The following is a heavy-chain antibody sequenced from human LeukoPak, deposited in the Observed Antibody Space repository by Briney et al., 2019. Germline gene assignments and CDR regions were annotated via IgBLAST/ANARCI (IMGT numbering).Heavy chain of an antibody. D-gene: IGHD6-19*01. V-gene: IGHV5-51*01. J-gene: IGHJ4*02. Sequence: GESLKISCKGYGYIFTGYWIGWVRQMPGKGLEWMAIIYPGDSDTRYSPSFGGQVTISADKSITTAYLQWSSLKASDTAMYYCARLHPFTTGWYIGADYWGQGTLVSVSS. CDR2: IYPGDSDT. CDR1: GYIFTGYW. CDR3: ARLHPFTTGWYIGADY.